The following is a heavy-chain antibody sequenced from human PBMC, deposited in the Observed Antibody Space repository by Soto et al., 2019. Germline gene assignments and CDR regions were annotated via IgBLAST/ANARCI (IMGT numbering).Heavy chain of an antibody. CDR1: GYSFINYW. CDR2: IDPSDSYT. D-gene: IGHD6-13*01. Sequence: GESLKISCKGSGYSFINYWISWVRQMPGKGLEWMGRIDPSDSYTNYSPSFQGHVSISADKSISTAYLQWSGLKASDTAMYYCARLQAAAGDNDLTFDYWGQGTLVTVSS. J-gene: IGHJ4*02. V-gene: IGHV5-10-1*01. CDR3: ARLQAAAGDNDLTFDY.